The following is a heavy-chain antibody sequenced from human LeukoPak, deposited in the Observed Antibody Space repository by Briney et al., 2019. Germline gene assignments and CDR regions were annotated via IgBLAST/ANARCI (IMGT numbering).Heavy chain of an antibody. CDR1: GFTFSSYA. J-gene: IGHJ4*02. CDR3: ANNPSPSSTSLGGGY. CDR2: ISGSGGST. D-gene: IGHD2-2*01. V-gene: IGHV3-23*01. Sequence: PGGSLRLSCAASGFTFSSYAMSWVRQAPGKGLEWVSAISGSGGSTYYADSVKGRFTISRDNSKNTLYLQMNSLRAEDTAVYYCANNPSPSSTSLGGGYWGQGTLVTVSS.